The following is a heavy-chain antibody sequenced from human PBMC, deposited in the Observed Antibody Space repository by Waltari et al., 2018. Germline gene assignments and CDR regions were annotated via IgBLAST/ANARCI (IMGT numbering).Heavy chain of an antibody. V-gene: IGHV1-2*02. CDR1: GYTFTNYY. D-gene: IGHD5-12*01. J-gene: IGHJ5*02. Sequence: QVQLVQSGAEVKRPGASVKVSCKASGYTFTNYYMNWVRQAPGQGPEWMGWINPNSEGTNYAGKFQGRVLMTSDTSVNTVYMELSSLRSDDTAVYYCAREQTRSRVATIISWGQGTLLTVSS. CDR3: AREQTRSRVATIIS. CDR2: INPNSEGT.